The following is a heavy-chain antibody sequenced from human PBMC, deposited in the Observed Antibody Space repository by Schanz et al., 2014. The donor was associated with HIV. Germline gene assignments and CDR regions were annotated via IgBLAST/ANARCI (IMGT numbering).Heavy chain of an antibody. Sequence: QVHLVESGGGVVQPGRSLRLSCAASGFTFSSYGMHWVRQAPGKGLEWVAVISFDGGEKHYADSAKGRFTISRDNSKNTLFLQINSLTAEDTALYYCTAYNWHRGQYWGQGTLVTVSS. CDR3: TAYNWHRGQY. CDR1: GFTFSSYG. CDR2: ISFDGGEK. V-gene: IGHV3-30*03. D-gene: IGHD2-21*01. J-gene: IGHJ4*02.